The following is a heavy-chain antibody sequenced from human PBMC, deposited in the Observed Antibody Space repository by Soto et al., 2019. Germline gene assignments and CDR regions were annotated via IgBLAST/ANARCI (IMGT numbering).Heavy chain of an antibody. CDR3: ARDYYDREQSYSFDY. CDR2: IIPIFGTA. D-gene: IGHD3-22*01. CDR1: GGTFSSYA. Sequence: SVKVSCKASGGTFSSYAISWVRQAPGQGLEWMGGIIPIFGTANYAQKFQGRVTITADESTSTAYMELSSLRSEDTAVYYCARDYYDREQSYSFDYWGQGTLVTVSS. J-gene: IGHJ4*02. V-gene: IGHV1-69*13.